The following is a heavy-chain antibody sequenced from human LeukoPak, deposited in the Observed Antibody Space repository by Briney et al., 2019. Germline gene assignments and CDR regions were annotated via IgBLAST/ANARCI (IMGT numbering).Heavy chain of an antibody. J-gene: IGHJ3*02. CDR2: IYYSGST. CDR3: ARREWLVLGGAFDI. D-gene: IGHD6-19*01. V-gene: IGHV4-39*01. Sequence: PSETLSLACTVPGGSLSSSSYYRGWIRQPPGKGREWSGRIYYSGSTYSNPSLKSRVTISVDKSKYRFPLNLSSVTAADAAVYYCARREWLVLGGAFDIWGQGTMVTVSS. CDR1: GGSLSSSSYY.